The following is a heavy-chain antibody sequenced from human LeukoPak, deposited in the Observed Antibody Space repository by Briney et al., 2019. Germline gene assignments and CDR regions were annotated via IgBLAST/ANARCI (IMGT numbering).Heavy chain of an antibody. CDR1: GFTFSSYS. CDR3: ARGAYCSSTSCYLGNDY. Sequence: GGSLRLSCAASGFTFSSYSMNWVRQAPGKGLEWVSSISSSSSCIYYADSVKGRFTISRDNAKNSLYLQMNSLRAEDTAVYYCARGAYCSSTSCYLGNDYWGQGTLVTVSS. J-gene: IGHJ4*02. D-gene: IGHD2-2*01. CDR2: ISSSSSCI. V-gene: IGHV3-21*01.